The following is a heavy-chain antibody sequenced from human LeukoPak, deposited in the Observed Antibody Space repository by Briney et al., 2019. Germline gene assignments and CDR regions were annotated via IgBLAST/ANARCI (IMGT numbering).Heavy chain of an antibody. Sequence: GGSLRLSCAASGFTFSSYEMNWVRQAPGKGLEWVSYISSSGSTIYYADSVEGRFTISRDNAKNSLYLQMNSLRAEDTAVYYCARGSTVTTNFYYYYYMDVWGKGTTVTVSS. CDR3: ARGSTVTTNFYYYYYMDV. CDR2: ISSSGSTI. J-gene: IGHJ6*03. V-gene: IGHV3-48*03. CDR1: GFTFSSYE. D-gene: IGHD4-17*01.